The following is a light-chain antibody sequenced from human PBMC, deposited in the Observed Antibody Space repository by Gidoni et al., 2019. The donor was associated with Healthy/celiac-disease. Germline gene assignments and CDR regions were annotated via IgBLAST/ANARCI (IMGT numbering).Light chain of an antibody. CDR3: QQRSNWPYT. CDR2: DAS. Sequence: EIVLTQSPATLSLSPGERATLSCRASQSVSSYLAWYQQKPGQAPRLLIYDASNRATGIPARFSGSVSVTDFTLTISGLEPEEFAVYYCQQRSNWPYTFGQGTKLEIK. CDR1: QSVSSY. V-gene: IGKV3-11*01. J-gene: IGKJ2*01.